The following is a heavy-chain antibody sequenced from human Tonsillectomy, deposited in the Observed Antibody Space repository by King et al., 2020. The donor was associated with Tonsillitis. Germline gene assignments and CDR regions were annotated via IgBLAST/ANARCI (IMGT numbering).Heavy chain of an antibody. CDR2: VFPSGST. V-gene: IGHV4-61*02. J-gene: IGHJ3*01. CDR3: AREPRDLVTAPANACDV. D-gene: IGHD2-21*02. Sequence: VQLQESGPGLVKPSQTLSLTCTVSGGSISSGRYYWNWIRQPAGKGLEWIGRVFPSGSTNYNPSLKSRVTISVDTSKNQFSLNLSSVTAADTAVYYCAREPRDLVTAPANACDVWGQGTMVTVSS. CDR1: GGSISSGRYY.